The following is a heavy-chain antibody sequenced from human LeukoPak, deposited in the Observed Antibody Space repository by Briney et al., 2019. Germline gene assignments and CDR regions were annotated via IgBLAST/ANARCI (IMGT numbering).Heavy chain of an antibody. CDR1: GYSISSGYY. D-gene: IGHD6-13*01. CDR2: IYHSGTI. V-gene: IGHV4-38-2*02. CDR3: ARGLGRQQLVSPFDY. J-gene: IGHJ4*02. Sequence: PSETLSLTCTVSGYSISSGYYWGWIRQPPGKGLEWLASIYHSGTIYYNPSLKSRVTISVDTSKNQFSLKLTSVTAAVTAVYYCARGLGRQQLVSPFDYWGQGTLVTVSS.